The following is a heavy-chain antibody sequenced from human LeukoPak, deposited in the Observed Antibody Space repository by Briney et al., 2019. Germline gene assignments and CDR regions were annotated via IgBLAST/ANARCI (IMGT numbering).Heavy chain of an antibody. CDR2: AYYRSKWHI. V-gene: IGHV6-1*01. CDR3: VRRERTDFDY. J-gene: IGHJ4*02. Sequence: SQTLSLTCVLSGDSFPGSRVAWNWIRQSPARGLESLGRAYYRSKWHIDYDVSVTSRITISPDTSKNQLSLQLNSVTPEDTAVYYCVRRERTDFDYWGQGTLVTVSA. CDR1: GDSFPGSRVA.